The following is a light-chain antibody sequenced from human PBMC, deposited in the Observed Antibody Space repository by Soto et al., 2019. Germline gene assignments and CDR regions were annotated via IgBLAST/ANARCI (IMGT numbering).Light chain of an antibody. CDR1: QSVRIN. Sequence: EVVMTQSPATLSVSPGERVTLSCRASQSVRINLAWYQQKPGQSPRLLIYDASNRATGIPARFSGSGSGTDFTLTISRLEPEDFAVFYCQHYDSLPITFGQGTRLEIK. CDR2: DAS. J-gene: IGKJ5*01. CDR3: QHYDSLPIT. V-gene: IGKV3D-15*01.